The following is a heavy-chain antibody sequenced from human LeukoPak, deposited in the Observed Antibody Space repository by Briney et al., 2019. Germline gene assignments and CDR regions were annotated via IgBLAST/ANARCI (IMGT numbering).Heavy chain of an antibody. Sequence: PGGSLRLSCAASGFTFSDHYMDWVRQAPGKGLEWVGRTRNKANSYTTEYAASVKGRFTISRDDSKNSLYLQMNSLKTEDTAVYYCARGNHTAMVYYYYGMDVWGQGTTVTVSS. CDR3: ARGNHTAMVYYYYGMDV. D-gene: IGHD5-18*01. CDR2: TRNKANSYTT. V-gene: IGHV3-72*01. J-gene: IGHJ6*02. CDR1: GFTFSDHY.